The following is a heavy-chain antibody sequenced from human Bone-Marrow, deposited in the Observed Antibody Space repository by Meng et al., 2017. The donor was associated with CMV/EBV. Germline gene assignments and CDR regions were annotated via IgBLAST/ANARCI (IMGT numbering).Heavy chain of an antibody. Sequence: GGSLRLSCAASGFTFSSYSMNCVRQAPGKGIEWVSSISSSSHIYYADSVKGRFTITRDNAKNSLYLQMSSLRADDTAVYDCARDPATYDFWSGYYGMAVWGQGHTVTGYS. J-gene: IGHJ6*02. CDR2: ISSSSHI. D-gene: IGHD3-3*01. V-gene: IGHV3-21*01. CDR3: ARDPATYDFWSGYYGMAV. CDR1: GFTFSSYS.